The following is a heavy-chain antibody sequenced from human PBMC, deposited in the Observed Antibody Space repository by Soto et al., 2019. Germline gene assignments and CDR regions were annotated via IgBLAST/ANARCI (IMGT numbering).Heavy chain of an antibody. V-gene: IGHV3-7*01. Sequence: PGGSLRLSCAASGFTFSSYWMSWVRQAPGKGLEWVANIKQDGSEKYYVDSVKGRFTISRDNAKNSLYLQMNSLRAEDTAVYYCARDGTIFGVAFFDYWGQGTLVTVSS. D-gene: IGHD3-3*01. CDR2: IKQDGSEK. CDR3: ARDGTIFGVAFFDY. J-gene: IGHJ4*02. CDR1: GFTFSSYW.